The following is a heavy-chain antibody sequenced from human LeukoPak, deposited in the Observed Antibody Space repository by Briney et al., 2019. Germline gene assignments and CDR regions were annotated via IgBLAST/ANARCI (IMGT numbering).Heavy chain of an antibody. Sequence: GGSLRLSCAPSGFTFSRHGMHWVRQAPGKGLEWVAIISNDGSRKYFAHSVEGRFTISRDNSKNTLYLQMDSLRAEDTAVYYCARDRAWNYFDYWGQGTLVTVSS. CDR3: ARDRAWNYFDY. CDR2: ISNDGSRK. V-gene: IGHV3-30*03. CDR1: GFTFSRHG. J-gene: IGHJ4*02. D-gene: IGHD3-3*01.